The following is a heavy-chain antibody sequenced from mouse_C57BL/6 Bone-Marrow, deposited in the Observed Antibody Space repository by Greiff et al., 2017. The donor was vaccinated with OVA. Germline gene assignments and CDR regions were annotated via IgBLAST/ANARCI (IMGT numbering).Heavy chain of an antibody. D-gene: IGHD2-2*01. CDR1: GYTFTSYW. V-gene: IGHV1-5*01. CDR3: TRTDGYERAWFAY. Sequence: VQLQQSGTVLARPGASVKMSCKTSGYTFTSYWMHWVKQRPGQGLEWIGAIYPGNSDTSYNQKFKGKAKLTAVTSASTAYMELSSLTNEDSAVYYCTRTDGYERAWFAYWGQGTLVTVSA. J-gene: IGHJ3*01. CDR2: IYPGNSDT.